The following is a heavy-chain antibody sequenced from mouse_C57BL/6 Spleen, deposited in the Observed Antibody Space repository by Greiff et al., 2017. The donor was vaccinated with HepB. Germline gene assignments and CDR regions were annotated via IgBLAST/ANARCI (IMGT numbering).Heavy chain of an antibody. J-gene: IGHJ4*01. V-gene: IGHV1-18*01. CDR3: ARGDYSNYVGDYYAMDY. D-gene: IGHD2-5*01. CDR1: GYTFTDYN. CDR2: INPNNGGT. Sequence: AQLKESGPELVKPGASVKIPCKASGYTFTDYNMDWVKQSHGKSLEWIGDINPNNGGTIYNQKFKGKATLTVDKSSSTAYMELRSLTSEDTAVYYCARGDYSNYVGDYYAMDYWGQGTSVTVSS.